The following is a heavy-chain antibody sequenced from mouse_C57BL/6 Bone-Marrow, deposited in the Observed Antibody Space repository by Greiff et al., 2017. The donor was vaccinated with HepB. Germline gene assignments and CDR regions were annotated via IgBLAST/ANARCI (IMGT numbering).Heavy chain of an antibody. D-gene: IGHD1-1*01. CDR1: GYAFSSYW. V-gene: IGHV1-80*01. J-gene: IGHJ1*03. Sequence: QVQLQQSGAELVKPGASVKISCKASGYAFSSYWMNWVKQRPGKGLEWIGQIYPGDGDTNYNGKFKGKATLTADKSSSTAYMQRSSLTSEDSAVYFCAGIYYGSSLCWYFDVWGTGTTVTVSS. CDR2: IYPGDGDT. CDR3: AGIYYGSSLCWYFDV.